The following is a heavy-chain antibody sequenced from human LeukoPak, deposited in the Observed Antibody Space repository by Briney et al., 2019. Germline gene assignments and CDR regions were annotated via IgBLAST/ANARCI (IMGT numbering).Heavy chain of an antibody. D-gene: IGHD1-14*01. CDR3: ARHSYIGTNWFDP. J-gene: IGHJ5*02. CDR2: INHSGST. V-gene: IGHV4-34*01. CDR1: GGSFSGYY. Sequence: SETLSLTCAVYGGSFSGYYWSWIRQPPGKGLEWIGEINHSGSTNYNPSLKSRVTISVDTSKNQFSLKLSSVTAADTAVYYCARHSYIGTNWFDPWGQGTLVTVSS.